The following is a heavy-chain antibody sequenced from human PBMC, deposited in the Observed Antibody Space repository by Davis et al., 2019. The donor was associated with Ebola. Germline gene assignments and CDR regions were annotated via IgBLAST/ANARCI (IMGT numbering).Heavy chain of an antibody. CDR1: GGTFSSYA. CDR2: FDPEDGET. Sequence: SVKVSCKASGGTFSSYAISWVRQAPGKGLEWMGGFDPEDGETIYAQKFQGRVTITADESTSTAYMELSSLRSEDTAVYYCARELVHITIFGVVRYGMDVWGQGTTVTVSS. J-gene: IGHJ6*02. V-gene: IGHV1-69*13. CDR3: ARELVHITIFGVVRYGMDV. D-gene: IGHD3-3*01.